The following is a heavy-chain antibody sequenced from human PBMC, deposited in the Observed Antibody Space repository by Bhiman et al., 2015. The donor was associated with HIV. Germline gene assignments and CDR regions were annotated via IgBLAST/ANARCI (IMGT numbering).Heavy chain of an antibody. CDR3: AREYYDFWSGYLDAFDI. Sequence: EVQLVESGGGLVQPGGSLRLSCAASGFTFSSYWMSWVRQAPGKGLEWVANIKQDGSEKYYVDSVKGRFTISRDNAKNSLYLQMNSLRAEDTAVYYCAREYYDFWSGYLDAFDIWGQGTMVTVSS. CDR2: IKQDGSEK. D-gene: IGHD3-3*01. CDR1: GFTFSSYW. J-gene: IGHJ3*02. V-gene: IGHV3-7*05.